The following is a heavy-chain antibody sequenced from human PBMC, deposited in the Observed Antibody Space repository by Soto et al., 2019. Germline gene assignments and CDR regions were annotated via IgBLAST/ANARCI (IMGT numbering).Heavy chain of an antibody. V-gene: IGHV3-33*01. CDR1: GFTFSSYG. CDR2: IWYDGSNK. CDR3: AREGEDIVVVPAATTRTFDY. J-gene: IGHJ4*02. Sequence: QVQLVESGGGVVQPGRSLRLSCAASGFTFSSYGMHWVRQAPGKGLEWVAVIWYDGSNKYYADSVKGRFTISRDNSKNTLYLKMNSLRAEDTAVYYCAREGEDIVVVPAATTRTFDYWGQGTLVTVSS. D-gene: IGHD2-2*01.